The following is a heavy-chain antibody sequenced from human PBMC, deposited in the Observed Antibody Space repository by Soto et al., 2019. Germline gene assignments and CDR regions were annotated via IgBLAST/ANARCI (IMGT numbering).Heavy chain of an antibody. V-gene: IGHV3-30*18. CDR2: ISYDGSYK. J-gene: IGHJ6*02. Sequence: QVQLVESGGGVVQPGRSLRLSCAASGFTFSSYAMHWVHQAPGKGLEWVAVISYDGSYKYYADSVKGRFTISRDNSKNTLYPQMNSLRAEDTAVYYCAKDQQQQVARLGYYYGLDVWGQGTTVTVSS. D-gene: IGHD6-13*01. CDR1: GFTFSSYA. CDR3: AKDQQQQVARLGYYYGLDV.